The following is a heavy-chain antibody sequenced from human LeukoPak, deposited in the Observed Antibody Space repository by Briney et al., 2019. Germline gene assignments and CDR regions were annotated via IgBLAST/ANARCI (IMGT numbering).Heavy chain of an antibody. CDR1: GGTFSSYS. J-gene: IGHJ6*03. V-gene: IGHV1-69*13. Sequence: ASVKVSCKASGGTFSSYSITWVRQAPGQGLEWMGGIMPLFNTANYAQQFQGRVTITADESTSTAYMELSSLRFEDTAMYYCARVDRYHYYLDVWGKGTTVTVSS. CDR2: IMPLFNTA. CDR3: ARVDRYHYYLDV.